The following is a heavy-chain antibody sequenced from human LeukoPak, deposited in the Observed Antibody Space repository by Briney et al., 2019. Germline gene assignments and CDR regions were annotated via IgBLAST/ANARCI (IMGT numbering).Heavy chain of an antibody. CDR3: ARVIGGAIDH. CDR1: GFTFSLYS. Sequence: GGPLRLSCAASGFTFSLYSMTWVRQAPGRGLEWVANIAPDGSTQNYVDSLEGRFTVSRDNPKNSLYLQMHSLRAEDAAVYYCARVIGGAIDHWGQGTLVTVSS. V-gene: IGHV3-7*01. CDR2: IAPDGSTQ. D-gene: IGHD1-26*01. J-gene: IGHJ4*02.